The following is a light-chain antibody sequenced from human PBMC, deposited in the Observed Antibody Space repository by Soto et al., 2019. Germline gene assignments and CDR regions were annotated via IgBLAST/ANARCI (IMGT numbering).Light chain of an antibody. CDR2: GAS. Sequence: EIVMTQSPATLSVSPGERATLSCRASQSVSSNLAWYQQKPGQSPRLLINGASTRATGIPARFSGSGSGTEFTLTISSLQSEDFAVYYCYQYNNWPRTFGQGTKVEIK. CDR1: QSVSSN. CDR3: YQYNNWPRT. J-gene: IGKJ1*01. V-gene: IGKV3-15*01.